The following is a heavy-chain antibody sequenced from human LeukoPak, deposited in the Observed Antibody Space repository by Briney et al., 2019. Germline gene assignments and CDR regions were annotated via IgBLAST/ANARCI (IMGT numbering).Heavy chain of an antibody. J-gene: IGHJ4*02. Sequence: GASVKVSCKASGYTFPSYYMHWVRQAPGQGLEWMGIINPSGGSTSYAQKFQGRVTMTRDTSTSTVYMELSSLRSEDTAVYYCARAAPEHYFDYWGQGTLVTVSS. CDR2: INPSGGST. V-gene: IGHV1-46*01. CDR3: ARAAPEHYFDY. CDR1: GYTFPSYY.